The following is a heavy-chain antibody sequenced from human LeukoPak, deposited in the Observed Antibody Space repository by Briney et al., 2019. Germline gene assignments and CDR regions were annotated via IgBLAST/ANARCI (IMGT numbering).Heavy chain of an antibody. V-gene: IGHV3-23*01. CDR2: ISGSGGST. J-gene: IGHJ5*02. D-gene: IGHD3-22*01. Sequence: PGGSLRLSCAASGFTFSSYATSWVRQAPGKGLEWVSAISGSGGSTYYADSVQGRFTISRDNSKNTLYLQMNSLRAEDTAVYYCAKARGYDRNWFDPWGQGTLVTVSS. CDR3: AKARGYDRNWFDP. CDR1: GFTFSSYA.